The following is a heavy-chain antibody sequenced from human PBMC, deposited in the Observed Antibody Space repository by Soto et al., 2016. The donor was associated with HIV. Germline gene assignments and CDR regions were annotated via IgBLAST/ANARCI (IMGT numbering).Heavy chain of an antibody. CDR1: GFTFSSYA. Sequence: VQLVESGGGVVQPGRSLRLSCAASGFTFSSYAMHWVRQAPGRGLEWVAVMSYDGTNKYYADSVKGRFSISRDNSKNTLYLQMNSLRADDTAVYSCARVREWLGGGTTRYYYYYGMDVWGQGDHGSPVSS. CDR3: ARVREWLGGGTTRYYYYYGMDV. J-gene: IGHJ6*01. V-gene: IGHV3-30*04. D-gene: IGHD6-19*01. CDR2: MSYDGTNK.